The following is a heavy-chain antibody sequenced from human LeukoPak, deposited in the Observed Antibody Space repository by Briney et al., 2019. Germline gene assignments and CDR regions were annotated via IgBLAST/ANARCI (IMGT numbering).Heavy chain of an antibody. CDR3: ATPGQTNAFYV. CDR2: INPAHSDT. CDR1: GYRFTSFW. Sequence: GESLKISCKTSGYRFTSFWVAWVRRMPGKGLEWIGLINPAHSDTKYSPSFEGRVTISVEKSISTAYLEWNSLKASDTAMYFCATPGQTNAFYVWGRGTTVTVSS. V-gene: IGHV5-51*03. J-gene: IGHJ3*01. D-gene: IGHD1-1*01.